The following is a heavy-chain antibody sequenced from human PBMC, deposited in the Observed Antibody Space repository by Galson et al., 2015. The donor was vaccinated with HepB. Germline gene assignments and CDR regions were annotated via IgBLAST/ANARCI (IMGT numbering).Heavy chain of an antibody. Sequence: SVKVSCKASGYTFTSYYMHWVRQAPGQGLEWMGIINPSGGSTSYAQKFQGRVTMTRDTSTSTVYMELSSLRSEDTAVYYCARDLLRGKLIAVAGRGYFDYWGQGTLVTVSS. J-gene: IGHJ4*02. CDR1: GYTFTSYY. V-gene: IGHV1-46*01. D-gene: IGHD6-19*01. CDR3: ARDLLRGKLIAVAGRGYFDY. CDR2: INPSGGST.